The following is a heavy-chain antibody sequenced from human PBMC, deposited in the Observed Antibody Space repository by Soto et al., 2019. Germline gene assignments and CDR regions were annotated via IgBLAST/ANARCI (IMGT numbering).Heavy chain of an antibody. CDR1: GGAIGGYY. CDR2: IYSSGSS. J-gene: IGHJ6*02. V-gene: IGHV4-4*07. Sequence: SETLSLTRTVSGGAIGGYYWSWIRQPAGKGLEWIGRIYSSGSSDYNPSLRSRVTMSVDMSKNQFSLKVTSVTAADTAVYYCARVAGNYSKPNGMDVLGQGTTVTVSS. D-gene: IGHD4-4*01. CDR3: ARVAGNYSKPNGMDV.